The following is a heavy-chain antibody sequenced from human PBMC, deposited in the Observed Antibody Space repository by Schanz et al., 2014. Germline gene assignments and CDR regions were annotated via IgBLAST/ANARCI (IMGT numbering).Heavy chain of an antibody. CDR3: AKQHIVRGVIYLNWFDS. Sequence: QVQLVQSGAEVKKPGASVKVSCKASGYTFTSYYMHWVRQAPGQGLEWMGKINPSSGTTRIAQNFQGRLTVTRDTSTSTVNMELSSLRSEDTAVYYCAKQHIVRGVIYLNWFDSWGQGTLVTVSS. CDR1: GYTFTSYY. J-gene: IGHJ5*01. V-gene: IGHV1-46*01. D-gene: IGHD3-10*01. CDR2: INPSSGTT.